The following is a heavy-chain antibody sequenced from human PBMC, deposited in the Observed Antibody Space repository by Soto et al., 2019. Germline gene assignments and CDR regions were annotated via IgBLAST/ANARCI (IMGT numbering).Heavy chain of an antibody. CDR1: GYTFTSYG. Sequence: ASVKVSCKASGYTFTSYGISWVRQAPGQGLEWMGWISAYNGNTNYAQKLQGRVTMTTDTSTSTAYMELRSLRSDDTAVYYCARGRDSSGWHSYYFYGMDVWGQGTTVTVSS. CDR3: ARGRDSSGWHSYYFYGMDV. D-gene: IGHD6-19*01. CDR2: ISAYNGNT. V-gene: IGHV1-18*01. J-gene: IGHJ6*02.